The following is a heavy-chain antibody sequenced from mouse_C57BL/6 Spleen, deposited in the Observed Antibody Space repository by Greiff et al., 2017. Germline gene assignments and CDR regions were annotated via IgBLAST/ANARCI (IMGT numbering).Heavy chain of an antibody. CDR3: TRVDLTGSFAY. V-gene: IGHV1-15*01. J-gene: IGHJ3*01. CDR2: IDPETGGT. Sequence: QVHVKQSGAELVRPGASVTLSCKASGYTFTDYEMHWVKQTPVHGLEWIGAIDPETGGTAYNQKFKGKAILTADKSSSTAYMELRSLTSEDSAVYYCTRVDLTGSFAYWGQGTLVTVSA. D-gene: IGHD4-1*01. CDR1: GYTFTDYE.